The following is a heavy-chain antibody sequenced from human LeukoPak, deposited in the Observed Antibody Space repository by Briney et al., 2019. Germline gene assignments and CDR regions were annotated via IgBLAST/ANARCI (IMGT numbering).Heavy chain of an antibody. D-gene: IGHD1-14*01. CDR3: ARIYRPFDS. V-gene: IGHV3-48*01. CDR1: GFTFSSYA. CDR2: ISSSGTI. J-gene: IGHJ4*02. Sequence: RPGGSLRLSCAASGFTFSSYAMGWVRQAPGKGLEWVSYISSSGTIYYADSVKGRFTISRDNAKNSLFLQMNSLRTEDTALFFCARIYRPFDSWGQGTLVTVSS.